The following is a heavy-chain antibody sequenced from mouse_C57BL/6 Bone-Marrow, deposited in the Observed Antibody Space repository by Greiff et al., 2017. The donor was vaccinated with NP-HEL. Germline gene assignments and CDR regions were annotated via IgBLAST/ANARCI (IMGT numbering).Heavy chain of an antibody. D-gene: IGHD2-5*01. CDR3: ARKSNYEGYFDV. Sequence: QVQLQQSGAELARPGASVKLSCKASGYTFTSYGISWVKQRTGQGLEWIGEIYPRSGNTYYNEKFKGKATLTADKSSSTAYMALRSLTSGDSAVYFCARKSNYEGYFDVWGTGTTVTVSS. V-gene: IGHV1-81*01. CDR2: IYPRSGNT. J-gene: IGHJ1*03. CDR1: GYTFTSYG.